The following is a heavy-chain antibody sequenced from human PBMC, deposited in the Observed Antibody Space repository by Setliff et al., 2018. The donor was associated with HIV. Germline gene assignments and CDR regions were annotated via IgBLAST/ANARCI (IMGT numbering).Heavy chain of an antibody. CDR3: GRDRTPYYYDSSGLNWFDP. V-gene: IGHV1-69*13. CDR2: IIPIFVTA. J-gene: IGHJ5*02. CDR1: GGTFSSYA. D-gene: IGHD3-22*01. Sequence: ASVKVSCKASGGTFSSYAISWVRQAPGQGLEWMGGIIPIFVTANYAQKFQGRVTITADESTSTAYMELSSVRSDDTAVYYCGRDRTPYYYDSSGLNWFDPWGQGTLVTVSS.